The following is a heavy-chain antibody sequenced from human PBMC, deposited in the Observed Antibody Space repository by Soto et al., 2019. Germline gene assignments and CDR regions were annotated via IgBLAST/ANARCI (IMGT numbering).Heavy chain of an antibody. Sequence: VKGSRKGFCLPLSRHGMSWGRQGPGQGLEWMGWISAYNGNTNYAQKLQGRVTMTTDTSTSTAYMELRSLRSDDTAVYYCARDRYYDSSGYHDYWGQGTLVTVSS. CDR2: ISAYNGNT. D-gene: IGHD3-22*01. CDR1: LPLSRHG. V-gene: IGHV1-18*01. J-gene: IGHJ4*02. CDR3: ARDRYYDSSGYHDY.